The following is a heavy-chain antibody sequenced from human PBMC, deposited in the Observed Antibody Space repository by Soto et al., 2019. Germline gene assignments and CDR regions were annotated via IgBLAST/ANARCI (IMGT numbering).Heavy chain of an antibody. CDR3: ARWGPPAVKGFDI. CDR1: GASVSDYY. CDR2: IYYTGLS. D-gene: IGHD1-26*01. V-gene: IGHV4-59*02. Sequence: QVQLQESGPGLMKPSETLSLTCTVSGASVSDYYWNWIRQSPGKGLEWIGYIYYTGLSSYNPSLKSRDTMSVDTSKNQFSLKMPSVTAADTAVYYCARWGPPAVKGFDIWGQGTMVTVSS. J-gene: IGHJ3*02.